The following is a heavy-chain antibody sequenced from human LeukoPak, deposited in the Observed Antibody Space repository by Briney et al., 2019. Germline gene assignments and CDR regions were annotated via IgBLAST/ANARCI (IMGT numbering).Heavy chain of an antibody. CDR1: GGSFSGYY. D-gene: IGHD3-10*01. CDR3: ARGLGSGSYYHY. J-gene: IGHJ4*02. V-gene: IGHV4-34*01. Sequence: PSETLSLTCAVYGGSFSGYYWSWIRQPPGKGLEWIGEINHSGSTNYNPSLKSRVTIAVDTSKNQFSLKLSSVTAADTAVYYCARGLGSGSYYHYWGQGTLVTVSS. CDR2: INHSGST.